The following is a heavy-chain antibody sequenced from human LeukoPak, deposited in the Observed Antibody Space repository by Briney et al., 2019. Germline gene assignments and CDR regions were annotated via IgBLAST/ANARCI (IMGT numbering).Heavy chain of an antibody. J-gene: IGHJ4*02. D-gene: IGHD2-15*01. Sequence: GESLKISCKGSGYSFTSYWIGWVRQMPGKGLEWMGIIYPGNSDTRYSPSFQGQVTISADKSINTAYLQWSSLKASDTAIYYCVRQSGGTVITIIDYWGQGTLVTVPS. CDR2: IYPGNSDT. CDR1: GYSFTSYW. V-gene: IGHV5-51*01. CDR3: VRQSGGTVITIIDY.